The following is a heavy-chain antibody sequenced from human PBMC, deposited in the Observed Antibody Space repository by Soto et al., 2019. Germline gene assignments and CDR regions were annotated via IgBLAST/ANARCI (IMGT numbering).Heavy chain of an antibody. CDR1: GGSISGYY. V-gene: IGHV4-59*08. J-gene: IGHJ6*03. CDR3: ASDSSSSPRANYYYYYYMDV. D-gene: IGHD6-6*01. CDR2: IYYSGST. Sequence: PSETLSLTCTVSGGSISGYYWSWIRQPPGKGLEWIGYIYYSGSTNYNPSLKSRVTISVDTSKNQFSLKLSSVTAADTAVYYCASDSSSSPRANYYYYYYMDVWGKGTTVTVSS.